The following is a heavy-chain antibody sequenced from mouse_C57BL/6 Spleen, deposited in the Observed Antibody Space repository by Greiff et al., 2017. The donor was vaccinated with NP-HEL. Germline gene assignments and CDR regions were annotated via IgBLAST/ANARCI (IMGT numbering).Heavy chain of an antibody. CDR1: GYAFTNYL. CDR3: ARSGDYYGSPSLGY. J-gene: IGHJ2*01. CDR2: INPGRGGS. Sequence: VKLMESGAELVRPGTSVKVSCKASGYAFTNYLIEWVKQRPGQGLEWIGVINPGRGGSKYNEKFQGQGALTADKSSSTAYMQLSSLTSEDSAVYFCARSGDYYGSPSLGYWGQGTTLTVSS. V-gene: IGHV1-54*01. D-gene: IGHD1-1*01.